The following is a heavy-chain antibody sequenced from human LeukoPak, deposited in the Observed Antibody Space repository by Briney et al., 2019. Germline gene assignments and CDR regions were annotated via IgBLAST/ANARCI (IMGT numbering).Heavy chain of an antibody. CDR2: ISGSGATI. J-gene: IGHJ4*02. Sequence: GGSLRLSCAASGVTFSTYGMHWVRQAPGKGLEWVSPISGSGATIFYADSVRGRFIISRDNSKTTLYLQLNSLRAEDAAVYYCAKRAIAVTGPGSYFDYWGQGTLVTVSS. V-gene: IGHV3-23*01. D-gene: IGHD6-19*01. CDR3: AKRAIAVTGPGSYFDY. CDR1: GVTFSTYG.